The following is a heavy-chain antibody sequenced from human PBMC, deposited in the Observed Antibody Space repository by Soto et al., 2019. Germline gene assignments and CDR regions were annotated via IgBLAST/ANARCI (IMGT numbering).Heavy chain of an antibody. D-gene: IGHD1-7*01. CDR1: GGTFSSYA. Sequence: VKVSCKASGGTFSSYAISWVRQATGQGLEWMGGIIPIFGTANYAQKFQGRVTITADESTSTAYMELSGLRSEDTAVYYCARDQVDNWNYVHWFDPWGQGTLVTVSS. V-gene: IGHV1-69*13. J-gene: IGHJ5*02. CDR3: ARDQVDNWNYVHWFDP. CDR2: IIPIFGTA.